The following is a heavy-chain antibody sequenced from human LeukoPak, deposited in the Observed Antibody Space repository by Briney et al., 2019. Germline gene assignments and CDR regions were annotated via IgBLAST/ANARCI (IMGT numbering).Heavy chain of an antibody. CDR1: GFNFSDYY. V-gene: IGHV3-11*01. J-gene: IGHJ6*02. CDR3: ASGYTYLGGDYGMDV. D-gene: IGHD5-18*01. Sequence: GGPLRLSCAASGFNFSDYYLSWIRQAPGKGLEWVSYISSSGSTLYYADSVKGRFTISRDNAKNSLSLQMNSLRAEDTAVYYCASGYTYLGGDYGMDVWGQGTTVTVSS. CDR2: ISSSGSTL.